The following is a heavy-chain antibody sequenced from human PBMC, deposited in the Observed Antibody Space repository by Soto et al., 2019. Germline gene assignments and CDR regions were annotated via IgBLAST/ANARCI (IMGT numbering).Heavy chain of an antibody. J-gene: IGHJ6*02. Sequence: QVQLVEYGGGVVQPGRSLRLSCAASGFTFSSYAMHWVRQAPGKGLEWVAVISYDGSNKYYADSVKGRFTISRDNSKNTLYLQMNSLRAEDTAVYYCARDQRGYSYANVPYGMDVWGQGTTVTVSS. CDR1: GFTFSSYA. V-gene: IGHV3-30-3*01. CDR3: ARDQRGYSYANVPYGMDV. D-gene: IGHD5-18*01. CDR2: ISYDGSNK.